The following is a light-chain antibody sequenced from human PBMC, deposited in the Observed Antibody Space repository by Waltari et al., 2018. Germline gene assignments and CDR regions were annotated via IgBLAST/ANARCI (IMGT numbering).Light chain of an antibody. V-gene: IGLV3-25*03. Sequence: YELTQPPSVSVSPGQTARITCSVDALPKQYAYWYQQKPGQAPVLGIYGDSQRPSGIPERFSGSSSGKTVTLTMSGVQAEDEADYYCQTTDISGAVFGGGTKLTVL. CDR3: QTTDISGAV. J-gene: IGLJ2*01. CDR2: GDS. CDR1: ALPKQY.